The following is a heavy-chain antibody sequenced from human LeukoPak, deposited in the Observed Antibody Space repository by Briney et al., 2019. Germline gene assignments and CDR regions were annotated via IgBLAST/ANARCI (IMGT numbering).Heavy chain of an antibody. CDR3: ASGGNGDYYFDY. CDR2: IYYSGST. J-gene: IGHJ4*02. V-gene: IGHV4-31*03. CDR1: GGSISSGGYY. Sequence: SETLSLTCTVSGGSISSGGYYWSWIRQHPGKGLEWIGYIYYSGSTYYNPSLKSRVTISVDTSKNQFSLKLSSVTAADTAVYYCASGGNGDYYFDYWGQGTLVTVSS. D-gene: IGHD4-17*01.